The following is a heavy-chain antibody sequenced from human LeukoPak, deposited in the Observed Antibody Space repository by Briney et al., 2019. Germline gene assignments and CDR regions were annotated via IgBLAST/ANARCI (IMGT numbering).Heavy chain of an antibody. V-gene: IGHV1-2*06. J-gene: IGHJ3*02. CDR3: ARVQSGYYDSSGYYYAGNAFDI. CDR2: INPNSGGT. Sequence: GASVRVSCKATGYSFTGSYMHWVRQAPGQGLEWMGRINPNSGGTNYAQKFQGRVTMTRDTSISTAYMELNRLRSDDTAVYYCARVQSGYYDSSGYYYAGNAFDIWGQGTMVTVSS. D-gene: IGHD3-22*01. CDR1: GYSFTGSY.